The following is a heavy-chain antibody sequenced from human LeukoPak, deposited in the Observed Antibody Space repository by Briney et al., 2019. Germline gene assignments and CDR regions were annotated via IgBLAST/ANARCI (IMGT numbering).Heavy chain of an antibody. V-gene: IGHV4-39*01. Sequence: SETLSLTCTVSGGSISSSSYYWGWIRQPPGKGLEWIGSIYYSGSTYYNPSLKSRVTISVDTSKNQFSLKLSSVTAADTAVYYCARVGYYDSSGFAYWGQGTLGTVSS. CDR3: ARVGYYDSSGFAY. CDR2: IYYSGST. CDR1: GGSISSSSYY. D-gene: IGHD3-22*01. J-gene: IGHJ4*02.